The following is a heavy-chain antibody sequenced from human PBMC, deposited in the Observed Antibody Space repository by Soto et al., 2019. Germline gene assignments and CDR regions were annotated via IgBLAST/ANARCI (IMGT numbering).Heavy chain of an antibody. V-gene: IGHV3-23*01. CDR1: GFTFSSYA. J-gene: IGHJ4*02. Sequence: GGSLRLSCAASGFTFSSYAMSWVRQAPGKGLEWVSTLSISGDDTYYADSVKGRFAISRDISKNTLYLHMNSLTAEDMALYYCATVPGSSSSSSFGFEHWGQGTLVTVSS. CDR2: LSISGDDT. D-gene: IGHD2-2*01. CDR3: ATVPGSSSSSSFGFEH.